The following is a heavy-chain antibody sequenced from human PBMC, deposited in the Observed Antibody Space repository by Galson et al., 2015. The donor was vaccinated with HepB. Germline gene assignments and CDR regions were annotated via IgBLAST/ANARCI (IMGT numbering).Heavy chain of an antibody. CDR3: ARDLQDCSSTSCYGYYYGMDV. CDR1: GFTFSSYG. J-gene: IGHJ6*02. CDR2: IWYDGSNK. Sequence: SLRLSCAASGFTFSSYGMHWVRQAPGKGLEWVAVIWYDGSNKYYADSVKGRFTISRDNSKNTLYLQMNSLRAEDTAVYYCARDLQDCSSTSCYGYYYGMDVWGQGTTVTVSS. D-gene: IGHD2-2*01. V-gene: IGHV3-33*01.